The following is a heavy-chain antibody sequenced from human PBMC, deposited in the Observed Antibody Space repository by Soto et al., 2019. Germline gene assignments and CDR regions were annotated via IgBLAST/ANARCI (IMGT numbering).Heavy chain of an antibody. Sequence: ASVKVSFKASGYTFTSYYMHWVRQAPGQGLEWMGIINPSGGSTSYAQKFQGRVTMTRDTSTSTVYMELSSLRSEDTAVYYCARVDRLIPGYSSSWYTGFYYYYGMDVWGQGTTVTVSS. V-gene: IGHV1-46*01. CDR2: INPSGGST. J-gene: IGHJ6*02. D-gene: IGHD6-13*01. CDR3: ARVDRLIPGYSSSWYTGFYYYYGMDV. CDR1: GYTFTSYY.